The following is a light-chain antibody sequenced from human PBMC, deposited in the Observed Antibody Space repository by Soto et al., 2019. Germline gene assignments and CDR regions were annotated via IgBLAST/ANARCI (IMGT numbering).Light chain of an antibody. Sequence: EIVLTQSPGTLPLSPGERATLSCRTSQSVSNNYLAWYQQKPGQAPRLLIYGASSRATGIPDRFSGSGSGTDFTLTISSLEPEDFAVYYCQQRSNWPQYTFGQGTKVDIK. V-gene: IGKV3D-20*02. CDR1: QSVSNNY. CDR3: QQRSNWPQYT. CDR2: GAS. J-gene: IGKJ2*01.